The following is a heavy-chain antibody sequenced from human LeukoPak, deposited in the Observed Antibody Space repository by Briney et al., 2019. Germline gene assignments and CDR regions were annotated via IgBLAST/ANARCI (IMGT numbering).Heavy chain of an antibody. V-gene: IGHV3-74*01. CDR2: INTDGSST. CDR1: GFTFSSYW. J-gene: IGHJ1*01. D-gene: IGHD3-22*01. CDR3: ARDIRVEEYYYDSSGRAGEYFQH. Sequence: GGSLRLSCAASGFTFSSYWMHWVRQAPGKGLVWVSRINTDGSSTSYADSVKGRFTISRDNAKNTLYLQMNSLRAEDTAVYYCARDIRVEEYYYDSSGRAGEYFQHWGQGTLVTVSS.